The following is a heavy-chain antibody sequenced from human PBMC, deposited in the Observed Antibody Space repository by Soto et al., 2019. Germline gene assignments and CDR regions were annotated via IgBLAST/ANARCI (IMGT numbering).Heavy chain of an antibody. CDR3: ARDRRRSWSLDF. CDR2: ISHDGSNT. D-gene: IGHD6-13*01. CDR1: GFTFRTNG. V-gene: IGHV3-30*03. J-gene: IGHJ4*02. Sequence: QVQLVESGGGVVQPGRSLRLSCVASGFTFRTNGMHWVRQAPGKGLEWVAVISHDGSNTYYADSVKGRFTISRDDAKNTVYLQMNSLRTEDTATYYCARDRRRSWSLDFWGQGTLVTVSS.